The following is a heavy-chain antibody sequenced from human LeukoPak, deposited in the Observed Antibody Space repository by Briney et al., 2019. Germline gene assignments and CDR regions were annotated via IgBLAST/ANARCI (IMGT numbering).Heavy chain of an antibody. V-gene: IGHV6-1*01. CDR1: GDSVSSNSAA. CDR2: TYYRSKWFM. D-gene: IGHD3-3*01. Sequence: SQTLSLTCAISGDSVSSNSAAWNWIRQSPSRGLEWLGRTYYRSKWFMDYAASVKSRITINPDTSKNQFTLKLSSVTAADTAVYYCARDLSKGYDFWSGQPSGMDVWGQGTTVTVSS. J-gene: IGHJ6*02. CDR3: ARDLSKGYDFWSGQPSGMDV.